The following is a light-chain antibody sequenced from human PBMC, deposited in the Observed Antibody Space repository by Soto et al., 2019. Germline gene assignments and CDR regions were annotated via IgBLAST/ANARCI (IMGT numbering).Light chain of an antibody. V-gene: IGKV3-20*01. CDR1: QSVTGSY. CDR2: GAS. CDR3: QQYGRSTPKT. J-gene: IGKJ1*01. Sequence: ESVVTQSPGTLSLSPGERATLSCRASQSVTGSYLAWYQQKPGQAPRLLIYGASTRATGIPARFSGSVSGTDFTLTISRLEAEDFEVDYCQQYGRSTPKTFGQGTKVEIK.